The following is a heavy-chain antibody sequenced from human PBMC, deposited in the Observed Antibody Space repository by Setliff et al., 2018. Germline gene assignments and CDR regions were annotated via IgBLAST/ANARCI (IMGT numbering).Heavy chain of an antibody. V-gene: IGHV4-61*09. CDR1: GGSISSGSDY. CDR3: ARMSGFLYTDV. J-gene: IGHJ6*03. CDR2: MYTSGST. Sequence: SETLSLTCSVSGGSISSGSDYWTWIRQPAGKGLEWIGHMYTSGSTNYNPSLKSRVTISVDTSKNQFSLKLSSVTAADTAVYYCARMSGFLYTDVWGKGTTVTVSS. D-gene: IGHD6-25*01.